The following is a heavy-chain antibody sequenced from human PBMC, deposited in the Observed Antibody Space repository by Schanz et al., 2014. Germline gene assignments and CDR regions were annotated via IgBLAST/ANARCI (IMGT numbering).Heavy chain of an antibody. CDR3: ARKVVATIGGYYDN. Sequence: EVHLLDSGGGLVQPGGSLRLSCAASGFTFSAYAMTWVRQIPGKGLEWVSAISGRDGSTYYADSVRGRFTISRDNAENTLFLQMNSLRAEDTAVYYCARKVVATIGGYYDNWGQGTLVIVSS. V-gene: IGHV3-23*01. CDR1: GFTFSAYA. D-gene: IGHD5-12*01. CDR2: ISGRDGST. J-gene: IGHJ4*02.